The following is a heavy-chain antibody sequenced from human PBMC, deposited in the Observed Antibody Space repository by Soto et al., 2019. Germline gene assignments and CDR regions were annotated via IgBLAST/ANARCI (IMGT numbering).Heavy chain of an antibody. CDR1: GFTFSSYA. V-gene: IGHV3-23*01. J-gene: IGHJ4*02. Sequence: EVQLLESGGDLVQPGGSLRLSCAASGFTFSSYAMSWVRQAPGKGLEWVSTISGRGDDTYYTDSVKGRFTISRDNSNNTLYVHMNSLRAEDTAVYYCARAQPTYSSSYFDYWGQGTLVTVSS. D-gene: IGHD3-22*01. CDR3: ARAQPTYSSSYFDY. CDR2: ISGRGDDT.